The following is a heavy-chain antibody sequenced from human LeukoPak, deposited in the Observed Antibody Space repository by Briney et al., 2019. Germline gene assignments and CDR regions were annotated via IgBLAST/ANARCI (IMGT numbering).Heavy chain of an antibody. CDR1: GFTFSSYA. J-gene: IGHJ6*02. CDR2: ISSTSSYI. CDR3: ARDLVVVAATHYYYYGMDV. D-gene: IGHD2-15*01. V-gene: IGHV3-21*04. Sequence: GGSLRLSCAASGFTFSSYAMSWVRQAPGKGLEWVSSISSTSSYIYYADSVKGRFTISRDNSKNTLYLQMNSLRAEDTAVYYCARDLVVVAATHYYYYGMDVWGQGTTVTVSS.